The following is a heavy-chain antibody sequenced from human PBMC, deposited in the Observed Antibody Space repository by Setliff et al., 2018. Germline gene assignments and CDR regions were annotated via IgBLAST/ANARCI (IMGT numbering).Heavy chain of an antibody. J-gene: IGHJ5*02. CDR3: ARTNYYDSSTYFNWFDP. CDR1: GYSISSGYY. V-gene: IGHV4-38-2*02. Sequence: ETLSLTCNVSGYSISSGYYWGWIRQPPGKGLEWIGSIYHSGSTYYNPSLKSRVTMSVDTSKNQFSLKLSSVTAADTAVYYCARTNYYDSSTYFNWFDPWGQGTLVTVLL. CDR2: IYHSGST. D-gene: IGHD3-22*01.